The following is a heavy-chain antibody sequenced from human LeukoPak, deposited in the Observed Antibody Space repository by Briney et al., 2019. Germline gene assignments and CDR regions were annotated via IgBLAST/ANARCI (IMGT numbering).Heavy chain of an antibody. D-gene: IGHD6-19*01. Sequence: GGSLRLSCAASGFTFSNYSMNWVRQAPGKGLEWVSSISSSTVYIFYADSVKGRFTISRDNAKNSLYLQMNSLRAEDTALYYCARGGGWYIGYYFDYWGQGTLVTVSS. CDR2: ISSSTVYI. CDR3: ARGGGWYIGYYFDY. CDR1: GFTFSNYS. V-gene: IGHV3-21*04. J-gene: IGHJ4*02.